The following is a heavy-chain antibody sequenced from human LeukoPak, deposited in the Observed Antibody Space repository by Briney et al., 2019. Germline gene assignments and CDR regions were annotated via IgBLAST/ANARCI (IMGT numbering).Heavy chain of an antibody. CDR2: VSGTGGRT. V-gene: IGHV3-23*01. CDR1: GFTFSTYA. Sequence: GGSLRLSCAASGFTFSTYAMSWVRQAPGKGLEWVSVVSGTGGRTYYADSVKGRFTISRDNSKNTLYLQMNSLRAEDTARYYCVKASSSSPQYNWFDAWGQGTLVTVSS. D-gene: IGHD6-6*01. J-gene: IGHJ5*02. CDR3: VKASSSSPQYNWFDA.